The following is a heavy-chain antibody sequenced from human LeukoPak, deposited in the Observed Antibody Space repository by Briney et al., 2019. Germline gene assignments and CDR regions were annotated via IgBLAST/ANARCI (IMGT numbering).Heavy chain of an antibody. Sequence: PGGSLRLSCAASGFTFSSYWMHWVRQAPGKGLEWVSAISGSGGSTYYADSVKGRFTISRDNSKNTLFLQMNSLRAEDTAVYYCAKDGGLWVSAHWGDSWGRGTLVTVSS. CDR2: ISGSGGST. V-gene: IGHV3-23*01. D-gene: IGHD7-27*01. CDR1: GFTFSSYW. CDR3: AKDGGLWVSAHWGDS. J-gene: IGHJ4*02.